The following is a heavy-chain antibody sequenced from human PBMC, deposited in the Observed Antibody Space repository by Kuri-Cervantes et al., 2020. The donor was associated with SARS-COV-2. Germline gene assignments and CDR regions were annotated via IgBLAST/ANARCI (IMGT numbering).Heavy chain of an antibody. CDR3: AKEYMGEQLVPRAAFDI. CDR1: GFTFDDYA. Sequence: GESLKISCAASGFTFDDYAMHWVRHALGKSLEWVSLISWDGGSTYYADSVQGRFTISRDNSKNTLYLQMNSLRAEDTAVYYCAKEYMGEQLVPRAAFDIWGQGPMVTV. J-gene: IGHJ3*02. V-gene: IGHV3-43D*04. D-gene: IGHD6-6*01. CDR2: ISWDGGST.